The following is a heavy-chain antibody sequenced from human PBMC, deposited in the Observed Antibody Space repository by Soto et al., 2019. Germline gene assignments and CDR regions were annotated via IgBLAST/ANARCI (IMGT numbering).Heavy chain of an antibody. CDR3: ASSTTVAEPDAFDI. J-gene: IGHJ3*02. CDR2: INPSGGST. CDR1: GYTFTSYG. V-gene: IGHV1-46*03. Sequence: ASVKVSCKASGYTFTSYGIRWVRQAPGQGLEWMGIINPSGGSTSYAQKFQGRVTMTRDTSTSTVYMELSSLRSEDTAVYYCASSTTVAEPDAFDIWGQGTMVTVSS. D-gene: IGHD4-17*01.